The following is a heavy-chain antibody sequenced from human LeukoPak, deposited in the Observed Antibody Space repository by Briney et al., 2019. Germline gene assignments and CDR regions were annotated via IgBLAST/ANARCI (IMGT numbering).Heavy chain of an antibody. J-gene: IGHJ4*02. CDR2: ISSRGSGV. CDR3: AGESGGSWTNFDY. D-gene: IGHD6-13*01. CDR1: GFSFSDYY. Sequence: PGGSLRLSCAASGFSFSDYYMSWIRQAPGKGLEWLSYISSRGSGVWYADSVKGRVAISRDNAKNSVYLEVSSLRGDDTAVYYCAGESGGSWTNFDYWGQGTLVAVSS. V-gene: IGHV3-11*01.